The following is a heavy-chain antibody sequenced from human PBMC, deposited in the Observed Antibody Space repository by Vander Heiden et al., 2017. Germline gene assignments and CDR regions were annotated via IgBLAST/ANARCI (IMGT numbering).Heavy chain of an antibody. J-gene: IGHJ4*02. CDR3: AKLMYYYDSTGKLDY. V-gene: IGHV3-23*01. CDR1: GFTFSSYA. Sequence: EVQLLESGGGLVQPGGSLRLSCAASGFTFSSYAMSGVRQAPGKGLGWVSAISGSGGSTYYADSVKGRFTISRDNSKNTLYLQMNSLRAEDTAIYYCAKLMYYYDSTGKLDYWGQGTLVTVSS. D-gene: IGHD3-22*01. CDR2: ISGSGGST.